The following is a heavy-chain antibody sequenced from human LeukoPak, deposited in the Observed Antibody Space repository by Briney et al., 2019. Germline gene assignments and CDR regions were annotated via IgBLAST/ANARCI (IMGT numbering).Heavy chain of an antibody. CDR3: ARAFGYCSSTSCYTGKDY. J-gene: IGHJ4*02. V-gene: IGHV4-34*01. CDR1: GGSFSGYY. D-gene: IGHD2-2*02. CDR2: INHSGST. Sequence: SETLSLTCAVYGGSFSGYYWSWIRQPPGKGLEWIGEINHSGSTNYNPPLKSRVTISVDTSKNQFSLKLSSVTAADTAVYYCARAFGYCSSTSCYTGKDYWGQGTLVTVSS.